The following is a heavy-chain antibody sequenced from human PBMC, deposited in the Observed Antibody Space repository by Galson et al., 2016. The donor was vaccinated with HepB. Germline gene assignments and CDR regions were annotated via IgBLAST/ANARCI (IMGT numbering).Heavy chain of an antibody. J-gene: IGHJ4*02. V-gene: IGHV5-51*01. D-gene: IGHD6-19*01. CDR3: VRGSNGWLVGDY. CDR2: IYPGDSDT. Sequence: QSGAEVKKPGESLKISCKASGYSFIDYWIGWVRQMPGKGLEWMGIIYPGDSDTKYSPSFQGQVTMSDDTSITTAYLRWGSRKASDTAIYYCVRGSNGWLVGDYWGQGTLVIASS. CDR1: GYSFIDYW.